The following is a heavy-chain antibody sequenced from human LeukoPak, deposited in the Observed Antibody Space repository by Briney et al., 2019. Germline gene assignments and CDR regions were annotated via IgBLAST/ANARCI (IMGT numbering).Heavy chain of an antibody. Sequence: GGSLRLSCAASGFTFSSYSMNWVRQAPGKGLEWVSSISSSSSYIYYADSVKGRFTISRDNAKNSLYLQMNSLRAEDTAVYYCARDTYCGGDCYSNYFDYWGQRTLVTVSS. CDR2: ISSSSSYI. CDR1: GFTFSSYS. V-gene: IGHV3-21*01. D-gene: IGHD2-21*02. CDR3: ARDTYCGGDCYSNYFDY. J-gene: IGHJ4*02.